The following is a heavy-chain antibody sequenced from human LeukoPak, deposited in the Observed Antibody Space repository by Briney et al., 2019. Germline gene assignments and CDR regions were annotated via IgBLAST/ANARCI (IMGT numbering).Heavy chain of an antibody. D-gene: IGHD4-17*01. J-gene: IGHJ4*02. V-gene: IGHV1-24*01. CDR2: FDPEDGET. Sequence: ASVKVSCKVSGYTLTESSMHWVRQAPGKGLEWIGGFDPEDGETIYAQKFQGRVTMTEDTSTDTAYMELSSLGSEDTAVYYCATEVGGTVTTVFDYWGQGTLVTVSS. CDR1: GYTLTESS. CDR3: ATEVGGTVTTVFDY.